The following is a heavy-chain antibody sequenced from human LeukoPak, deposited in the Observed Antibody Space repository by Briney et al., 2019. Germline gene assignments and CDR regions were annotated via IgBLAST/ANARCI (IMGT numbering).Heavy chain of an antibody. Sequence: ASVKVSCKVSGYTLTELSMHWVRQAPGKGLEWMGGFDPEDGETIYAQKFQGRVTMTEDTSTDTAYMELSSLRSEDTAVYYYATDLRFLEWLVIDYWGQGTLVTVSS. CDR2: FDPEDGET. V-gene: IGHV1-24*01. CDR1: GYTLTELS. D-gene: IGHD3-3*01. J-gene: IGHJ4*02. CDR3: ATDLRFLEWLVIDY.